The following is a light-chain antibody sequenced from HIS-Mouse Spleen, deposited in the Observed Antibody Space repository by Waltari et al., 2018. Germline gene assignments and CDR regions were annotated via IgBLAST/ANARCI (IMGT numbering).Light chain of an antibody. J-gene: IGLJ3*02. CDR2: EVS. Sequence: QSSLTQPASVSGSPGQSITISCTRASSDVGGYNNVSWCQQHPGKAPKLMIYEVSSRPSGVFTSFSGSKSGNTASLTISGLQAEDEADYYCSSYTSSSSWVFGGGTKLTVL. CDR1: SSDVGGYNN. V-gene: IGLV2-14*01. CDR3: SSYTSSSSWV.